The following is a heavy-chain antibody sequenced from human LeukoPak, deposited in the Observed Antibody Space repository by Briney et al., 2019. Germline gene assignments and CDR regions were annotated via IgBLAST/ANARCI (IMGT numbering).Heavy chain of an antibody. CDR3: ARDGGEVGATTWFDP. D-gene: IGHD1-26*01. CDR1: GGSFSRYV. Sequence: PSETLSLTCTVSGGSFSRYVWSWIRQPPGKGLEWIGYITYWGNTNYNPSLESRVTMSVDTSKNQFSLKLTSVTAADTAVYYCARDGGEVGATTWFDPWGQGTLVTVSS. J-gene: IGHJ5*02. V-gene: IGHV4-59*01. CDR2: ITYWGNT.